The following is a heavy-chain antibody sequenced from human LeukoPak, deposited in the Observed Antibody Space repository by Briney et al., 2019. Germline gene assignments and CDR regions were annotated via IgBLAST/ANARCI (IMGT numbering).Heavy chain of an antibody. CDR1: GGSISSSSYY. V-gene: IGHV4-39*07. CDR2: IYYSGST. CDR3: ARGGGTMVRGFNWFDP. J-gene: IGHJ5*02. D-gene: IGHD3-10*01. Sequence: PSETLSLTCTVSGGSISSSSYYWGWIRQPPGKGLEWIGSIYYSGSTYYNPSLKSRVTISVDTSKNQFSLKLSSVTAADTAVYYCARGGGTMVRGFNWFDPWGQGTLVTVSS.